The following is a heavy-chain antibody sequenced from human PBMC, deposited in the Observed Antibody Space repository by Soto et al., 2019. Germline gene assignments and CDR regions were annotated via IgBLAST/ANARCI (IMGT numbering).Heavy chain of an antibody. D-gene: IGHD2-21*01. Sequence: ASVKVSCKASGYTFTSYDINWVRQATGQGLEWMGWMNPNSGNTGYAQKFQGRVTMTRNTSISTAYMELSSLRSEDTAVYYCARGSGYCGGDCYPADAFAIWGQGTMVTVSS. J-gene: IGHJ3*02. CDR2: MNPNSGNT. CDR3: ARGSGYCGGDCYPADAFAI. CDR1: GYTFTSYD. V-gene: IGHV1-8*01.